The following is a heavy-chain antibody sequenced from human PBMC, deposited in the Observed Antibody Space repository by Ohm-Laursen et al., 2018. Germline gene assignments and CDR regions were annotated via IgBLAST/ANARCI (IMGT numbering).Heavy chain of an antibody. CDR2: IKQDGGEK. V-gene: IGHV3-7*03. J-gene: IGHJ4*02. D-gene: IGHD6-13*01. CDR3: ATGRTGQQLAVIDY. Sequence: SLRLSCSASGFTFSNYWMSWVRQTPGKGLEWVANIKQDGGEKNFADSVKGRFTISRDNAKNSLYLQMNSLRSEDTAVYYCATGRTGQQLAVIDYWGQGTLVTVSS. CDR1: GFTFSNYW.